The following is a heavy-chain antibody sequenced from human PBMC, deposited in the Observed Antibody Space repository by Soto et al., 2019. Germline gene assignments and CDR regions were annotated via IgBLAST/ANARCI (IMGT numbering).Heavy chain of an antibody. D-gene: IGHD4-17*01. V-gene: IGHV3-30*18. CDR1: GFTFSSYG. CDR3: AKQGRYDYAFDY. CDR2: IAYDGSKK. J-gene: IGHJ4*02. Sequence: QVQLVESGGGVVQPGRSLRLSCAASGFTFSSYGMHWVRQAPGKGLEWVAVIAYDGSKKYYADSVKGRFTISRDNSKNKLYLQMNSLRAEDTAVYYCAKQGRYDYAFDYWGQGTLVTVSS.